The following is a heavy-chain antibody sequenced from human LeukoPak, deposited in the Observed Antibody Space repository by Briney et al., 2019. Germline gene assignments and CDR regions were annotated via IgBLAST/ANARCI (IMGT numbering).Heavy chain of an antibody. CDR2: ISSSGSTI. J-gene: IGHJ4*02. CDR3: AKASWAGVTTTYFAY. Sequence: GGSLRLSCAASGFTFSDYYMSWIRQAPGKGLEWVSYISSSGSTIYYADSVKGRFTISRDNAKNSLYLQMNDLRAEDTAVYYCAKASWAGVTTTYFAYWAQGTLVTVSS. D-gene: IGHD1-26*01. V-gene: IGHV3-11*01. CDR1: GFTFSDYY.